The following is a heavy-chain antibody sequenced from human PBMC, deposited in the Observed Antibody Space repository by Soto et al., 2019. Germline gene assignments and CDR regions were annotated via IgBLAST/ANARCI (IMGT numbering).Heavy chain of an antibody. Sequence: PSETLSLTCAVSGASISDCDWWTWVRQPPGKGLEWIGEIHYSGATSHNSSVKSRVTISLDKSKNLLSLQLKSVTAADTAVYYCARRDYMASPYWGQGILVTVSS. CDR3: ARRDYMASPY. V-gene: IGHV4-4*02. D-gene: IGHD2-2*02. J-gene: IGHJ4*02. CDR2: IHYSGAT. CDR1: GASISDCDW.